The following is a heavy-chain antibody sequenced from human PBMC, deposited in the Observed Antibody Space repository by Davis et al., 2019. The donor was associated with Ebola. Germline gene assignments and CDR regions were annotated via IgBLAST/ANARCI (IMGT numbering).Heavy chain of an antibody. CDR1: GDSVSGSSGA. CDR3: ARSRGSGPGDS. V-gene: IGHV6-1*01. Sequence: HSQTLSLTCVISGDSVSGSSGAWNWIRQSPSRGLEWLGRTYYKSKWYNDYAVSVKSRITINADTSKNELSLHLNSVTPEDTAVYYCARSRGSGPGDSWGQGTLVTVSS. J-gene: IGHJ4*02. D-gene: IGHD2-15*01. CDR2: TYYKSKWYN.